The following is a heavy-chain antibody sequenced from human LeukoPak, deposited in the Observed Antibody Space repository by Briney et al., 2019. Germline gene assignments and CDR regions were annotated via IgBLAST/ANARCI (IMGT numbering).Heavy chain of an antibody. CDR1: GFTFSSYA. D-gene: IGHD3-3*01. Sequence: GGSLRLSCAASGFTFSSYAMSWVRQAPGKGLEWVSAISGGDDNTYYADSVKGRFTISRDNSKNTLYLQMNSLRAEDTAVYYCAKGSLRFADFDYWGQGTLVTVSS. V-gene: IGHV3-23*01. CDR2: ISGGDDNT. CDR3: AKGSLRFADFDY. J-gene: IGHJ4*02.